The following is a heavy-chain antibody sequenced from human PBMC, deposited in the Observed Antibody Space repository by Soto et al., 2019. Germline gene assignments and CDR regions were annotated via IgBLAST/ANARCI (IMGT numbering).Heavy chain of an antibody. V-gene: IGHV1-3*01. D-gene: IGHD2-15*01. J-gene: IGHJ4*02. CDR3: ARDFSMEVVAPGY. CDR2: INAGIGDT. CDR1: GYTFTSYA. Sequence: ASVKVSCKASGYTFTSYAMHWVRQAPGQRLEWMGWINAGIGDTEYSEKFQGRVTITRDTSASTAYMELSSLRSEDTAVYYCARDFSMEVVAPGYWSRGTLVTVSS.